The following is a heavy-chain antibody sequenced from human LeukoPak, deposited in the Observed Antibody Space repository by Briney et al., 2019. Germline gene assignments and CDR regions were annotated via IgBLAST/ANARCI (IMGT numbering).Heavy chain of an antibody. V-gene: IGHV4-30-4*01. CDR1: GGSVSSGDYY. CDR3: ARDYYGSGSLRYFDL. Sequence: SETLSLTCTVSGGSVSSGDYYWSWIRQPPGKGLEWIGYIYYSGSTYYNPSLKSRVIISVDTSKNQFSLKLSSVTAADTAVYYCARDYYGSGSLRYFDLWGRGTLVTVSS. CDR2: IYYSGST. D-gene: IGHD3-10*01. J-gene: IGHJ2*01.